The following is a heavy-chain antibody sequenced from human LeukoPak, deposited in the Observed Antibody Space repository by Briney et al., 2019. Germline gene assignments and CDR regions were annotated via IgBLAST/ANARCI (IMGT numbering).Heavy chain of an antibody. CDR1: GYTFTSYG. Sequence: ASVKVSCKASGYTFTSYGISWVRQAPGQGLEWMGWISAYNGNTNYAQKLQGRVTMTTDTSTSTAYMELRSLRSDDTAVYYCARSPPSWALQLDFDYWGQGTLVTVSS. CDR3: ARSPPSWALQLDFDY. D-gene: IGHD1-26*01. V-gene: IGHV1-18*01. J-gene: IGHJ4*02. CDR2: ISAYNGNT.